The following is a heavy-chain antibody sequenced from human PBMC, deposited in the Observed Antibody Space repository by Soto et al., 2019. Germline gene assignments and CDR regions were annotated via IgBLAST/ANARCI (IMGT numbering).Heavy chain of an antibody. D-gene: IGHD3-9*01. Sequence: SSETLSLTCTVSGGSISSGGYYWSWIRQHPGKGLEWIGYIYYSGSTYYNPSLKSRVTISVDTSKNQFSLKLSSVTAADTAVYYCARGAVLRYFDWLLDYFDYWGQGTLVTVSS. CDR1: GGSISSGGYY. CDR2: IYYSGST. CDR3: ARGAVLRYFDWLLDYFDY. J-gene: IGHJ4*02. V-gene: IGHV4-31*03.